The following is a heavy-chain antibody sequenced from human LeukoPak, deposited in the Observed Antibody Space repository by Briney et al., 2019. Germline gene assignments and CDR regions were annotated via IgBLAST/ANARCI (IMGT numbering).Heavy chain of an antibody. D-gene: IGHD3-22*01. CDR1: EFTFSTFS. Sequence: RPGGSLRLSCAASEFTFSTFSMSWVRQAPGKGLEWVSSISGSGGYTYYADSVKGRFTISRDNSKNTLFLQMNSLRAEDAAVYYCARGGDYYDSNDFDYWGQGTLVTVSS. V-gene: IGHV3-23*01. J-gene: IGHJ4*02. CDR3: ARGGDYYDSNDFDY. CDR2: ISGSGGYT.